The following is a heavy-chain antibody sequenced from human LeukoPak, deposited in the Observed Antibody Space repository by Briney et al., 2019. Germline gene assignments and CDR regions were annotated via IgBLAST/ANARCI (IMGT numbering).Heavy chain of an antibody. J-gene: IGHJ4*02. V-gene: IGHV4-61*01. D-gene: IGHD5-18*01. CDR2: IYYSGST. Sequence: SETLSLTCTVSGGSVSSGSYYWSWTRQPPGKGLEWIAYIYYSGSTDYNPSLKSRVTISVDTSKNQFSLKLSSVTAADTAVYYCARDVGYSYGYPPHFDYWGQGTLVTVSS. CDR1: GGSVSSGSYY. CDR3: ARDVGYSYGYPPHFDY.